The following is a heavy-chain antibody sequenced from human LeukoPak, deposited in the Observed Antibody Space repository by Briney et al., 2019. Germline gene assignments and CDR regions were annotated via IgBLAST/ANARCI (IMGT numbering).Heavy chain of an antibody. CDR1: GYSFTSYW. V-gene: IGHV5-51*01. CDR2: IYPGDSDT. CDR3: ARLYYYDSSGYYYDAFDI. D-gene: IGHD3-22*01. J-gene: IGHJ3*02. Sequence: GESLKISCKGSGYSFTSYWIGWVRQMPGKGLEWMGIIYPGDSDTRYSPSFQGQVTISADKSISTAYLQWSSLKASDTAMYYCARLYYYDSSGYYYDAFDIWGQGTMVTVSS.